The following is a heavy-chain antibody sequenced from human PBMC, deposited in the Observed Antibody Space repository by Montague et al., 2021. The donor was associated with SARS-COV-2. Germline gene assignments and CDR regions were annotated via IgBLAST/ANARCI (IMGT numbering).Heavy chain of an antibody. V-gene: IGHV4-59*08. D-gene: IGHD4-11*01. CDR2: IYHSGST. J-gene: IGHJ6*02. CDR3: ARHLRVTTVTSHMYHYAMDV. Sequence: SETLSLTCSVSGDSISNYSWSWIRQSPGKGLEWIGYIYHSGSTNYNPSLTSRVTISVDTSKNQVPLKLTSVTAADTAVYYCARHLRVTTVTSHMYHYAMDVWGQGTTVTVSS. CDR1: GDSISNYS.